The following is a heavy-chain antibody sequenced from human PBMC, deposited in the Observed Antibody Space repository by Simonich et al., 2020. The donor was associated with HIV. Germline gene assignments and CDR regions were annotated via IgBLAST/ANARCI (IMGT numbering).Heavy chain of an antibody. Sequence: QVQLVESGGGVVQPGRSLRLSCAASGFTFDSYGMHWVRQAPGEERGWGAEVRNEESNKYYAESVKGRFTISIDNSKNTLYLQMKSLRAEDTAFYYCARGGWELYGGAFDYWGQGALVTVSS. CDR2: VRNEESNK. J-gene: IGHJ4*02. V-gene: IGHV3-33*01. CDR1: GFTFDSYG. D-gene: IGHD1-26*01. CDR3: ARGGWELYGGAFDY.